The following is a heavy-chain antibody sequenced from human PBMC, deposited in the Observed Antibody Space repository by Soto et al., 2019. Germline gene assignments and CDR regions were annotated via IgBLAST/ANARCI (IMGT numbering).Heavy chain of an antibody. V-gene: IGHV3-23*01. J-gene: IGHJ3*02. CDR3: ASAKAVVIAALGI. CDR2: VSENGGSRGGT. Sequence: EVQLLESGGGLVQPGGSLRLSCTASGFTFSSSAMSWVRQAPGQGLEWVASVSENGGSRGGTYYADSVKGRFTISRDNSKTTLYLQMDSLRGADTAVYYCASAKAVVIAALGIWGQGTMVTVSS. D-gene: IGHD2-21*01. CDR1: GFTFSSSA.